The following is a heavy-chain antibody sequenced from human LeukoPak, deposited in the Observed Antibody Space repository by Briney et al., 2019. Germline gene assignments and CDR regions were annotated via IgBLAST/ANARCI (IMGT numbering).Heavy chain of an antibody. J-gene: IGHJ4*02. CDR3: AKDLDRYFDWLTSFVGY. V-gene: IGHV3-23*01. Sequence: PGGSLRLSCSASGFTFSSYAMSWVRQAPGKGLEWVSAISGSGGSTYYADSVKGRFTISRDNSKNTLYLQMNSLRAEDTAVYYCAKDLDRYFDWLTSFVGYWGQGTLVTVSS. CDR1: GFTFSSYA. D-gene: IGHD3-9*01. CDR2: ISGSGGST.